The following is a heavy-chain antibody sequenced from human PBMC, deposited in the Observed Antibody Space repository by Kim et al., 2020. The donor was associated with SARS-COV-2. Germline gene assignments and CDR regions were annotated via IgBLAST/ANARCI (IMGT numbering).Heavy chain of an antibody. Sequence: ADPVKGRFTISRDKSKNTLYLQMNSLRAEDTAVYYCARDANYYDSSGPLYWGQGTLVTVSS. J-gene: IGHJ4*02. D-gene: IGHD3-22*01. V-gene: IGHV3-53*01. CDR3: ARDANYYDSSGPLY.